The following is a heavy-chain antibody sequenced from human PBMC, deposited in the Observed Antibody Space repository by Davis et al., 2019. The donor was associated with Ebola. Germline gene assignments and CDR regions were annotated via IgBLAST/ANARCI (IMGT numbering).Heavy chain of an antibody. CDR2: ISSSGSTI. Sequence: GESLKISCAASGFTFSSYEMNWVRQAPGKGPEWVSYISSSGSTIYYADSVKGRFTISRDNAKNSLYLQMNSLRAEDTAVYYCAREAYDFWSGYHYYYYGMDVWGQGTTVTVSS. CDR1: GFTFSSYE. D-gene: IGHD3-3*01. CDR3: AREAYDFWSGYHYYYYGMDV. V-gene: IGHV3-48*03. J-gene: IGHJ6*02.